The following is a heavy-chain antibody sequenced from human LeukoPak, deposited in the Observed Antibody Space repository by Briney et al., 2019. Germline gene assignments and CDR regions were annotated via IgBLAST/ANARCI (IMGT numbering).Heavy chain of an antibody. CDR3: AREIIAVAGDYYYYYGMDV. V-gene: IGHV1-2*04. J-gene: IGHJ6*02. Sequence: ASVKVSCKASGYTFTGYYMHWVRQAPGQGLEWMGWINPNSGGTNYAQKFQGWVTMTRDTSISTAYMELSRLRSDDTAVYYCAREIIAVAGDYYYYYGMDVWGQGTTVTVSS. CDR1: GYTFTGYY. CDR2: INPNSGGT. D-gene: IGHD6-19*01.